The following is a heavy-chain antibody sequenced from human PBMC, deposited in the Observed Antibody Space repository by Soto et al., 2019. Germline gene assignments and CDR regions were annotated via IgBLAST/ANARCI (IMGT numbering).Heavy chain of an antibody. CDR2: IDPSSGTT. Sequence: GASVKVSCKPSGYSFSNFYVHWVRQAPGQGLEWMGIIDPSSGTTSYTQKFQGRVTITADESTSTAYMELSSLRSEDTAVYYCARDRYARGYSGYDGLDYWGQGTLVTVSS. D-gene: IGHD5-12*01. CDR3: ARDRYARGYSGYDGLDY. CDR1: GYSFSNFY. V-gene: IGHV1-46*01. J-gene: IGHJ4*02.